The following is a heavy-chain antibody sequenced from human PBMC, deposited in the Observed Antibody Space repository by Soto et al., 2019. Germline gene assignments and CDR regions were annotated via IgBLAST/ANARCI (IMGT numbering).Heavy chain of an antibody. V-gene: IGHV4-34*01. CDR1: VGSFSGYY. CDR3: ARGRYCTNGVCDSPHFYYYYGMDV. J-gene: IGHJ6*02. D-gene: IGHD2-8*01. CDR2: INHSGST. Sequence: SETLSLTCAVYVGSFSGYYWSWIRQPPGKGLECIGEINHSGSTNYNPSLKSRVTISVDTSKNQFSLKLSSVTAADTAVYYCARGRYCTNGVCDSPHFYYYYGMDVWGQGTTVTVSS.